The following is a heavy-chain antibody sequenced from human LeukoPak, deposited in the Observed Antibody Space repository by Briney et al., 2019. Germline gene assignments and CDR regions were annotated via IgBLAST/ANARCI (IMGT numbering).Heavy chain of an antibody. D-gene: IGHD2-2*01. CDR3: ARDGDCSSTSCYYYFDY. Sequence: SVKVSSKASGGTFSSYAISWVRQAPGQGLEWMGGIIPIFGTANYAQKFQGRVTITADESTSTAYMELSSLRSEDTAVYYCARDGDCSSTSCYYYFDYWGQGTLVTVSS. CDR2: IIPIFGTA. CDR1: GGTFSSYA. J-gene: IGHJ4*02. V-gene: IGHV1-69*13.